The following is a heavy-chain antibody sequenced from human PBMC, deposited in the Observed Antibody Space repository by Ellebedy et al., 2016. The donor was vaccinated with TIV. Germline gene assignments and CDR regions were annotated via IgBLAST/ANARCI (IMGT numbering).Heavy chain of an antibody. Sequence: PGGSLRLSCAASGLTFSRYGMHWIRQAPDKGQGWVAVIWYDGSIKYLADSVKGRFTISRDTFNNTLYLQMNSLRAEDTDVYWCASWDFDYWGQGTLVTVSS. CDR2: IWYDGSIK. V-gene: IGHV3-33*01. CDR1: GLTFSRYG. CDR3: ASWDFDY. J-gene: IGHJ4*02. D-gene: IGHD7-27*01.